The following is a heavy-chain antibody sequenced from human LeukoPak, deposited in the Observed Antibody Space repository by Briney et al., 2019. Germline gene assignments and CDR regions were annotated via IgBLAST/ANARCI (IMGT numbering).Heavy chain of an antibody. D-gene: IGHD3-22*01. Sequence: ASVKVSCKASGYTPTIHYMHWVRQAPGQGLEWMGIINPSGGSTSYAQKFQGRVTMTRDTSTSTVYMELSSLRSEDTAVYYCARDRNPTDHYDTSGYLNYFDYWGQGTLVTVSS. CDR2: INPSGGST. J-gene: IGHJ4*02. CDR1: GYTPTIHY. CDR3: ARDRNPTDHYDTSGYLNYFDY. V-gene: IGHV1-46*01.